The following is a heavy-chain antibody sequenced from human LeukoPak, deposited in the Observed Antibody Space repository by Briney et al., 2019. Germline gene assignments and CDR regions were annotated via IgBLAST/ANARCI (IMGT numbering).Heavy chain of an antibody. CDR2: ISAYNGNT. J-gene: IGHJ3*02. Sequence: ASVKVSCKASGYTFTSYGISWVRQAPGQGLEWMGWISAYNGNTNYAQRLQGRVTMTTDTSTSTAYMELRSLRSDDTAVYYCARQGLRWFNDAFDIWGQGTMVTVSS. V-gene: IGHV1-18*01. D-gene: IGHD4-23*01. CDR3: ARQGLRWFNDAFDI. CDR1: GYTFTSYG.